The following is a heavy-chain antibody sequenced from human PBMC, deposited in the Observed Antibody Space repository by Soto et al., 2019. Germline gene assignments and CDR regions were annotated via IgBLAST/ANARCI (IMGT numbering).Heavy chain of an antibody. V-gene: IGHV5-51*01. D-gene: IGHD3-16*01. Sequence: GESLKISCKGSGYSFTSYWIGWVRQMPGKGLEWMGIIYPGDSDTRYSPSFQGQVTISADKSISTAYLQWSSLKASDTAMYYCMRFYWGGAGPLFFDYWGQGTLVTVSS. J-gene: IGHJ4*02. CDR2: IYPGDSDT. CDR3: MRFYWGGAGPLFFDY. CDR1: GYSFTSYW.